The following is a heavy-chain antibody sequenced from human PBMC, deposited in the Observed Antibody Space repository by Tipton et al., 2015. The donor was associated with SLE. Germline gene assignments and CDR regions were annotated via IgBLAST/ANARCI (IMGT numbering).Heavy chain of an antibody. V-gene: IGHV4-38-2*02. CDR2: IYYSGST. Sequence: GLVKPSETLSLTCTVSGYSISSGYYWGWIRQPPGKGLEWIGSIYYSGSTYYNPSLKSRVTISVDTSKNQFSLKLSSVTAADTAVYYCATPRYYDFWNGAFDIWGQGTMVTVSS. CDR1: GYSISSGYY. CDR3: ATPRYYDFWNGAFDI. D-gene: IGHD3-3*01. J-gene: IGHJ3*02.